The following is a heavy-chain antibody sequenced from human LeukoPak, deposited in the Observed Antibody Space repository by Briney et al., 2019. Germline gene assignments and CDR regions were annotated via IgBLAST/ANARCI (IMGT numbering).Heavy chain of an antibody. Sequence: SETLSLTCTVSGGSISSYYWSWIRQPPGKGLEWIGYIFYSGRTNYNPSLKSRVTISVDTSKNQFSLKLSSVTAADTAVYYCARVDYYGSGSSTWGQGTLVTVSS. D-gene: IGHD3-10*01. CDR3: ARVDYYGSGSST. CDR2: IFYSGRT. CDR1: GGSISSYY. J-gene: IGHJ5*02. V-gene: IGHV4-59*01.